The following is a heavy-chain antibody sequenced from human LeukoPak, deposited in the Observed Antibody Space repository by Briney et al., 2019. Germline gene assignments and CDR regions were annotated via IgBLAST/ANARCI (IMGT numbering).Heavy chain of an antibody. CDR2: ICSSSSYI. Sequence: GGSLRLSCAASGFTFSSYIMNWVRQAPGKGLEWVSSICSSSSYIYYADSVKGRFTISRDNAKNTLNLQMNSLRAEDTAVYYCARDLGQYYDTSDNWFDPWGQGTLVTVSS. CDR1: GFTFSSYI. V-gene: IGHV3-21*01. J-gene: IGHJ5*02. D-gene: IGHD3-22*01. CDR3: ARDLGQYYDTSDNWFDP.